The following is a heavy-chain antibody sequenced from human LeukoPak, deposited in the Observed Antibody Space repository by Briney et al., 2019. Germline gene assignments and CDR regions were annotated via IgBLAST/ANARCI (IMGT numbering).Heavy chain of an antibody. CDR1: GGSFSGYY. CDR3: AGFKLSGYFDL. J-gene: IGHJ2*01. Sequence: SETLSLTCAVYGGSFSGYYWSWIRQPPGKGLEWIGEINHSGSTNYNPSLKSRVTISVDTSKNQFSLKLSSVTAADTAVYYCAGFKLSGYFDLWGRGTLVTVSS. CDR2: INHSGST. V-gene: IGHV4-34*01. D-gene: IGHD6-6*01.